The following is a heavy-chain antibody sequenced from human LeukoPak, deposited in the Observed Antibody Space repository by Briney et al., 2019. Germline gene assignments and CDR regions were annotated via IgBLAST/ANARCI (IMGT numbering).Heavy chain of an antibody. D-gene: IGHD3-16*02. Sequence: SETLSLTCSISGGSISNFYWIWIRQPPGQGLEWIGYIHYSGSYSGSTNYNPSLKSRVAISIDTSKNQFSLKLSSVTAADTAVYYCARYGYVWGSYRYTEHLLNWFDPWGQGTLVTVSS. CDR2: IHYSGSYSGST. J-gene: IGHJ5*02. CDR3: ARYGYVWGSYRYTEHLLNWFDP. CDR1: GGSISNFY. V-gene: IGHV4-59*08.